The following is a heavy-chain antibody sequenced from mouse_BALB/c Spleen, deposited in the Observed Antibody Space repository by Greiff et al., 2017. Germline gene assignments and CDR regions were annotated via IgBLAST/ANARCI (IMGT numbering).Heavy chain of an antibody. V-gene: IGHV14-1*02. CDR1: GFTIKDYY. D-gene: IGHD4-1*01. CDR2: IDPENGNT. J-gene: IGHJ4*01. CDR3: ASPANWDAMDY. Sequence: EVQVVESGAELVRPGASVKLSCKASGFTIKDYYMHWVKQRPEQGLEWIGRIDPENGNTIYDPKFQGKASITADTSSNTAYLQRSSLTYEETAVYYCASPANWDAMDYWGQGTSVTVSA.